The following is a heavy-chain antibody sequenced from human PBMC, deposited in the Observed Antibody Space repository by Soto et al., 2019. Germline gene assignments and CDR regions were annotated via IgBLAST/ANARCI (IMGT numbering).Heavy chain of an antibody. CDR3: ARGKSSIVVVVAANYYYGMDV. Sequence: QVQLQESGPGLVKPSQTLSLTCTVSGGSISSGDYYWSWIRQPPGKGLEWIGYIYYSGSTYYNPSLKSRVTISVDTSKNQFSLKLSSVTAADTAVYYCARGKSSIVVVVAANYYYGMDVWGQGTTVTVSS. CDR2: IYYSGST. D-gene: IGHD2-15*01. CDR1: GGSISSGDYY. V-gene: IGHV4-30-4*01. J-gene: IGHJ6*02.